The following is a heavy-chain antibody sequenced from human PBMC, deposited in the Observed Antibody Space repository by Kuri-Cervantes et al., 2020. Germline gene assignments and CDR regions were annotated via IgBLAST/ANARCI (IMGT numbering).Heavy chain of an antibody. D-gene: IGHD6-19*01. CDR1: GFSFSTYD. CDR2: ISWDGGST. Sequence: GGSLRLSCAASGFSFSTYDMTWARQAPGKGLEWVSLISWDGGSTYYADSVKGRFTISRDNSKNSLYLQMDSLRVEDTALYYCVKVADTLYYYYYMDVWGKGTTVTVSS. CDR3: VKVADTLYYYYYMDV. V-gene: IGHV3-43D*04. J-gene: IGHJ6*03.